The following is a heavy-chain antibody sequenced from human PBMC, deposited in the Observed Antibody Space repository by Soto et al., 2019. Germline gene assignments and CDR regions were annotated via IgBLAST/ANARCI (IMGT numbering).Heavy chain of an antibody. D-gene: IGHD4-17*01. J-gene: IGHJ5*02. CDR1: GGSISSGGYS. Sequence: LSLTCAVSGGSISSGGYSWSWIRQPPGKGLEWIGYIYHSGSTYYNPSLKSRVTISVDRSKNQFSLKLSSVTAADTAVYYCARGDYYNWFDPWGQGTLVTVSS. CDR2: IYHSGST. V-gene: IGHV4-30-2*01. CDR3: ARGDYYNWFDP.